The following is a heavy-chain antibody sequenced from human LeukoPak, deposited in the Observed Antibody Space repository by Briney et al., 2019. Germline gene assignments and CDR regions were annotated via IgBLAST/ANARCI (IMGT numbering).Heavy chain of an antibody. J-gene: IGHJ4*02. D-gene: IGHD3-22*01. CDR1: GFTFSDYY. Sequence: GGSLRPSCAGSGFTFSDYYINWVRQASGKGLEWVGRTRNKANSYTPDYAASVKGRFTISRDESKNSLYLQMNSLKTEDTAVYYCAMEGESSGPDFDYWGQGTLVTVSS. V-gene: IGHV3-72*01. CDR2: TRNKANSYTP. CDR3: AMEGESSGPDFDY.